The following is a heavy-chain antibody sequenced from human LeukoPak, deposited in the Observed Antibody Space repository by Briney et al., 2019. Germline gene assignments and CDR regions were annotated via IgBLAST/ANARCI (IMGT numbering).Heavy chain of an antibody. J-gene: IGHJ4*02. CDR1: GGSMRNYC. D-gene: IGHD2-2*01. V-gene: IGHV4-59*01. Sequence: KPSETLSLTCAVYGGSMRNYCWGWIRQPPGKGLEWIGYTYDSGSSSYNPSLRSRVSISIDTSTNQFSPNLSSVTAADTAVYYCARGWASSWYYFDFWGQGNLVTVSS. CDR2: TYDSGSS. CDR3: ARGWASSWYYFDF.